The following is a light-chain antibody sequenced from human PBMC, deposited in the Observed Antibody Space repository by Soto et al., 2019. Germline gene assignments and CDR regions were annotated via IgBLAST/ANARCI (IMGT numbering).Light chain of an antibody. V-gene: IGLV1-40*01. CDR1: SSNIGAGYD. CDR3: QSYDSSLSGC. J-gene: IGLJ1*01. Sequence: QPVLTQPPSVSGAPGQRVTISCTGSSSNIGAGYDVHWYQQLPGTAPKLLIYGNSNRPSGVPDRFSGSKSGTSASLAITGLQADDEADYYGQSYDSSLSGCFGTGTKLTVL. CDR2: GNS.